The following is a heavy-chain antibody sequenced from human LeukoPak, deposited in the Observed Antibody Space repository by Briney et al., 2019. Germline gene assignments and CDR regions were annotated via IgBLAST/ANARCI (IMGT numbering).Heavy chain of an antibody. V-gene: IGHV3-74*01. Sequence: GGFLRLSCAASGFTFSSYWMHWVRQAPGKGLVWVSRINTDGSSTSYADSVKGRFTISRDNAKNTLYLQMNSLRAEDTAVYYCARASGSYQTFDYWGQGTLVTVSS. J-gene: IGHJ4*02. CDR2: INTDGSST. CDR3: ARASGSYQTFDY. CDR1: GFTFSSYW. D-gene: IGHD1-26*01.